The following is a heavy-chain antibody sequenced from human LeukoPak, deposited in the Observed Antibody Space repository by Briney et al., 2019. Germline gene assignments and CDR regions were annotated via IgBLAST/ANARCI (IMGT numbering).Heavy chain of an antibody. V-gene: IGHV3-48*03. CDR1: GFTFSSYE. CDR2: ISSSGTTI. CDR3: AKDRGYDYVWGSFY. Sequence: GGSLRLSCAASGFTFSSYEMNWVRQAPGKGLQWVSDISSSGTTIYYADSVKGRFTISRDNSKNTLYLQMNSLRAEDTAVYYCAKDRGYDYVWGSFYWGQGTLVTVSS. J-gene: IGHJ4*02. D-gene: IGHD3-16*01.